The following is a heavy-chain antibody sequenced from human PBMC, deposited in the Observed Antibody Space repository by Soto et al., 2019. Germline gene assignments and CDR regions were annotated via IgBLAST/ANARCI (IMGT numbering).Heavy chain of an antibody. Sequence: SETLSLTCTVSGASISAYAWSWIRQPAGKGLEWIGRLYSSGNTNYNPSFKSRLTMSADTSKNQFSLKLSSVTAADTAVYYCARGTYSSGWYVVDYWGQGTLVTVSS. J-gene: IGHJ4*02. CDR1: GASISAYA. D-gene: IGHD6-19*01. V-gene: IGHV4-4*07. CDR3: ARGTYSSGWYVVDY. CDR2: LYSSGNT.